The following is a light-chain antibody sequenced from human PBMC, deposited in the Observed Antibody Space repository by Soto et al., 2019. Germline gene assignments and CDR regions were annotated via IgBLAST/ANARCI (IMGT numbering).Light chain of an antibody. CDR1: QSVSSNY. J-gene: IGKJ4*01. Sequence: EIVLTQSPGTLSLSPGERATLSCRASQSVSSNYLAWYQQEPGQAPRLLICGASSRATGIPDRFSGSGSGTDFTLTISRLEPEDSAVYYCQQYGTSPLTFGGGTKVDIK. V-gene: IGKV3-20*01. CDR3: QQYGTSPLT. CDR2: GAS.